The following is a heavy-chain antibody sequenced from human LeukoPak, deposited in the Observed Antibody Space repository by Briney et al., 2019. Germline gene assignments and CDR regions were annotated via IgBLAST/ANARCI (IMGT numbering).Heavy chain of an antibody. CDR1: GFSFSTYT. Sequence: GGSLRHSCAASGFSFSTYTMNWVRQAPGKGLEWVSSTSSSSRYIDYADSVKGRFTISRDNAKNSLYLQMNSLRAEDTAVYYCAKGGYYDSGYYFDYWGQGTLVTVSS. V-gene: IGHV3-21*01. J-gene: IGHJ4*02. D-gene: IGHD3-10*01. CDR3: AKGGYYDSGYYFDY. CDR2: TSSSSRYI.